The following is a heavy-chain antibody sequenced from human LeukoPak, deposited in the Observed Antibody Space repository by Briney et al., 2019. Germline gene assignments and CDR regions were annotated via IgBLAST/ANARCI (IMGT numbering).Heavy chain of an antibody. V-gene: IGHV4-39*01. D-gene: IGHD5-18*01. CDR3: ARQFGDGYPRFLDY. CDR1: GGSISSDY. Sequence: PSETLSLTCTVSGGSISSDYWGWIRQPPGKGLEWIGSISFSGNTYYKASLKSRVTISVDTSKNQFSLKMNSVTAADTAVYYCARQFGDGYPRFLDYWGQGTLVTVSS. CDR2: ISFSGNT. J-gene: IGHJ4*02.